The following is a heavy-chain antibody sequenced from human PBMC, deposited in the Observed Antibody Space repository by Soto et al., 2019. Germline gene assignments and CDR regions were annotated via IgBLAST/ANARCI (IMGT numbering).Heavy chain of an antibody. CDR3: ARVRGYYDTSGYSGYYLDY. Sequence: PGGSLRLSCAASGFTVSSNYMNWVRQAPGEGLEWVSVIYSGGNTYYADSVKGRFTISRDNSKNTLYLQMNSLRAEDTAVYYCARVRGYYDTSGYSGYYLDYWGQGTLVTVSS. V-gene: IGHV3-53*01. CDR2: IYSGGNT. J-gene: IGHJ4*02. CDR1: GFTVSSNY. D-gene: IGHD3-22*01.